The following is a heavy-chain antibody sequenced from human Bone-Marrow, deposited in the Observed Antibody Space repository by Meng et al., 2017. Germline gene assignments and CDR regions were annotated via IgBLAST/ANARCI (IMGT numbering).Heavy chain of an antibody. CDR2: KFHDGTT. Sequence: QGQFRQWGPGLLKPSETLSLTCTVSGGSVSSGPYYWTWVRQPPGKGLEWIGYKFHDGTTNYNPSLKSRVTMSVDASKKQFSLNLSSVTAADTAVYYCARDNMGSIDYWGQGTLVTVSS. V-gene: IGHV4-61*01. D-gene: IGHD1-26*01. J-gene: IGHJ4*02. CDR3: ARDNMGSIDY. CDR1: GGSVSSGPYY.